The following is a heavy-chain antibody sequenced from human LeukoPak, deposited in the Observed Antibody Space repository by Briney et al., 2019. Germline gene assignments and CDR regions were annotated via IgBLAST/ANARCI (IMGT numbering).Heavy chain of an antibody. J-gene: IGHJ4*02. CDR1: GYTFTSYG. D-gene: IGHD3-22*01. CDR2: ISAYNGNT. Sequence: ASVKVSCKASGYTFTSYGISWVRQAPGQGLEWMGWISAYNGNTNYAQKLQGRVTMTTDTSTSTAYMELRSLRSDDTAVYYCARARRYTYYYDSSGPLPFDYWGQGTLVTVSS. CDR3: ARARRYTYYYDSSGPLPFDY. V-gene: IGHV1-18*01.